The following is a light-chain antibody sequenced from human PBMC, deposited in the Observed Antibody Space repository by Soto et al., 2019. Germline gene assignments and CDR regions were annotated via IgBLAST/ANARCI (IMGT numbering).Light chain of an antibody. CDR2: EVN. CDR1: ISDVHVYTY. CDR3: ASYTSNTTPVV. V-gene: IGLV2-14*01. J-gene: IGLJ3*02. Sequence: QSFLTQPASASGSRGQSITISCTGIISDVHVYTYVSWYQQNPGKAPKVLIYEVNNRPSGVSYRFSGSKSGNTASLTISGLQPEDEADYYCASYTSNTTPVVFGGGTKVTVL.